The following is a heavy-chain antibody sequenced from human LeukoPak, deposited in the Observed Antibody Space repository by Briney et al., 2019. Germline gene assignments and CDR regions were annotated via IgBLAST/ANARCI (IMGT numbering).Heavy chain of an antibody. CDR2: VSGSYATT. CDR3: AKDLTGYPM. D-gene: IGHD3-9*01. V-gene: IGHV3-23*01. J-gene: IGHJ4*02. Sequence: GGSLSLSCAASGYTLSNFAMSCVPQAPGRGLEWGSAVSGSYATTHYADSVKGRFTISRDNSKNTLYLQMNSLRGEGTAVYYCAKDLTGYPMWGQGTLVTVSS. CDR1: GYTLSNFA.